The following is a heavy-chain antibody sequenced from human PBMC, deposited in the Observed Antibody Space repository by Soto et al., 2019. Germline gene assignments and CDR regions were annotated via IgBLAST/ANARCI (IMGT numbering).Heavy chain of an antibody. D-gene: IGHD1-1*01. Sequence: GASVKVSCKAHGFTFPSSSMPWVRHAPGQGLEWLGIIDPNGSTKYAQKFQARVTMTRDTSTSTVYMQLSSLRSEDTAVYYCARDPDWNPAGWFDPWGQGTMVTVSS. CDR2: IDPNGST. CDR3: ARDPDWNPAGWFDP. V-gene: IGHV1-46*01. J-gene: IGHJ5*02. CDR1: GFTFPSSS.